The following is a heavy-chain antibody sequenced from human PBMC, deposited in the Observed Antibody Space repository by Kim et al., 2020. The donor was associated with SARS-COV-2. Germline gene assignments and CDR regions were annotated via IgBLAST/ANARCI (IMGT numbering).Heavy chain of an antibody. CDR1: GYTFTSYS. J-gene: IGHJ4*02. CDR2: ISGYNGNT. Sequence: ASVKVSCKTSGYTFTSYSLSWVRQAPGQGLEWMRWISGYNGNTLSAQMFEGRVTITTDTSTSTGYMELRSLRYEDTAVYYCARDEGGSEDYCGQGPLVTV. D-gene: IGHD5-12*01. V-gene: IGHV1-18*04. CDR3: ARDEGGSEDY.